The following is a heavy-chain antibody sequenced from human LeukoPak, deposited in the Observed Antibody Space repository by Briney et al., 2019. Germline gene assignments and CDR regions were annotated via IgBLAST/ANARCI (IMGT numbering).Heavy chain of an antibody. CDR3: ARGTDGYFQH. CDR2: ISSGGTSR. CDR1: GFTFSSFE. Sequence: GGSLRLSCAASGFTFSSFEMKWVRQTPGEGLEWVSYISSGGTSRYYADSVKGRFTISRDNPKNSLYLQMNSLRADDTAVYYCARGTDGYFQHWGQGTLVTVSS. J-gene: IGHJ1*01. D-gene: IGHD1-1*01. V-gene: IGHV3-48*03.